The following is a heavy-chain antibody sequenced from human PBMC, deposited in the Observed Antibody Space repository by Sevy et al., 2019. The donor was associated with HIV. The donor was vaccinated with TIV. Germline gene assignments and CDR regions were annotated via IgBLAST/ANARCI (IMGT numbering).Heavy chain of an antibody. CDR3: TTTKDYYDSSGYPFDY. J-gene: IGHJ4*02. CDR2: FDPEDGKR. D-gene: IGHD3-22*01. V-gene: IGHV1-24*01. Sequence: APVKVSCKVSGHTLTEFSMHWVRQAPGKGLEWMGTFDPEDGKRVHAQNFQGRVTMTEDTSTDTAYMELSSLRSEDTAVYYCTTTKDYYDSSGYPFDYWGQGTLVTVSS. CDR1: GHTLTEFS.